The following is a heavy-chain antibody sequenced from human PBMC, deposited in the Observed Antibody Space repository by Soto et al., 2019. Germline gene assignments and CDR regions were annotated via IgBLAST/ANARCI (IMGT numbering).Heavy chain of an antibody. V-gene: IGHV3-23*01. CDR3: AKGRDDDYIWGSYRSSFDY. J-gene: IGHJ4*02. Sequence: EVQLLESGGGLVQPGGSLRLSCAASGFTFSSYAMSWVRQAPGKGLEWVSAISGSGGSTDYADSVKGRFTFSRDNYKNTMYLQMKSIRAEDTAVSYCAKGRDDDYIWGSYRSSFDYWGQGTLVTVSS. D-gene: IGHD3-16*02. CDR2: ISGSGGST. CDR1: GFTFSSYA.